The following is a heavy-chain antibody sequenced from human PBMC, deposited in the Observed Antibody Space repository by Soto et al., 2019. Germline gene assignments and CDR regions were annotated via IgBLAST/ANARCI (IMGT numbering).Heavy chain of an antibody. CDR2: IYYGGRT. D-gene: IGHD6-19*01. CDR1: GGSISGYS. CDR3: AIGGSSAWRYFFEV. V-gene: IGHV4-59*01. J-gene: IGHJ3*01. Sequence: QLQLQESGPGLVKPSETLSLTCTVSGGSISGYSWSWIRQPPGKGLVGIGDIYYGGRTNYSPFFKSLVSLSIFTSKNQFSLEARSVNAAAAAMYYCAIGGSSAWRYFFEVWGQGTMATVSS.